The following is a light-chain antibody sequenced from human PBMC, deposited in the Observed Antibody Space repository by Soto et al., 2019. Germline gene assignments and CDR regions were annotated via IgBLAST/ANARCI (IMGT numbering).Light chain of an antibody. Sequence: QSLLTQPPSVSAAPGQKVTISCSGSSSNIGNNYVSWYQQLPGTAPKLLIYENNKRPSGIPDRFSGSKSGTSATLGITGLQTGDEADYYCGTWDSSLSANVVFGGGTKVTVL. J-gene: IGLJ2*01. CDR1: SSNIGNNY. V-gene: IGLV1-51*02. CDR3: GTWDSSLSANVV. CDR2: ENN.